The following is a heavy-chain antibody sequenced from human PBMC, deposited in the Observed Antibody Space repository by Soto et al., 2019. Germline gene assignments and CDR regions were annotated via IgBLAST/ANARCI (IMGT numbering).Heavy chain of an antibody. CDR3: ASGSTDSYPGSRIFDF. D-gene: IGHD3-10*01. V-gene: IGHV3-23*01. CDR2: ITDTGVEE. J-gene: IGHJ4*02. CDR1: GLTFGSRA. Sequence: GGSLRLSCVASGLTFGSRAMTWVRQAPGEGLQWVSTITDTGVEEKYADSVRGRFVISRETSKKTLYLQMTSLTAEDSAMYYCASGSTDSYPGSRIFDFWGRGTMVTVYS.